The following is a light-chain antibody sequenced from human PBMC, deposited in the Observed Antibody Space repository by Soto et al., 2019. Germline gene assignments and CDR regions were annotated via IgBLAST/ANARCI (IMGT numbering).Light chain of an antibody. CDR1: QTVSSF. CDR3: QQRSNWPLT. J-gene: IGKJ4*01. CDR2: DSS. Sequence: GLTQSPSTLSLAPEERATLSCRAIQTVSSFLAWYPQKHGQAPWLLIHDSSHRATGIPARFSGSGSGIDFTLNRSSLAPEDDAVSYCQQRSNWPLTFGGGTRVAI. V-gene: IGKV3-11*01.